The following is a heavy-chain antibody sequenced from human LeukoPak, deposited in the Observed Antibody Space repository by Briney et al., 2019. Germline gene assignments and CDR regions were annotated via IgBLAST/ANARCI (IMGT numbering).Heavy chain of an antibody. J-gene: IGHJ4*02. Sequence: RSGGSLRPSCAASGFTVSSNYMSWVRQAPGEGLEWVSVIYSGGSTYYADSVKGRFTISRDNSRNTLYLQMNSLRAEDTAVYYCAREASGWRPRGYYFDYWGQGTLVTVSS. V-gene: IGHV3-53*01. CDR3: AREASGWRPRGYYFDY. CDR2: IYSGGST. CDR1: GFTVSSNY. D-gene: IGHD6-19*01.